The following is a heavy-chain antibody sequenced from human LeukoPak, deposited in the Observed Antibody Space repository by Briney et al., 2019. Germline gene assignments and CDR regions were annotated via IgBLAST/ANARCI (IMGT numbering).Heavy chain of an antibody. D-gene: IGHD1-1*01. Sequence: GGSLRLSCAASGFTFSSYSMNWVRQAPGKGLEWVSYISSGSSTIYYADSVKGRFTISRDNAKNSLYLQMNSLRAEDTAVYYCARARNEDYWRQGTLVTVSS. CDR2: ISSGSSTI. CDR1: GFTFSSYS. J-gene: IGHJ4*02. CDR3: ARARNEDY. V-gene: IGHV3-48*01.